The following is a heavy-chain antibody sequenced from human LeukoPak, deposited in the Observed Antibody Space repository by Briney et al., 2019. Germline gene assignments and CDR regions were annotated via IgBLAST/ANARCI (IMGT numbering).Heavy chain of an antibody. CDR1: SGSFSGYY. CDR2: INHSGST. J-gene: IGHJ4*02. Sequence: SETLSLTCAVYSGSFSGYYWSWIRQPPGKGLEWIGEINHSGSTNYNPSLKSRVTMSVDTSGNQFSLKLSSVTAADTAVYYCARLSSGYSPFFDYWGQGTLVTVSS. V-gene: IGHV4-34*01. CDR3: ARLSSGYSPFFDY. D-gene: IGHD3-22*01.